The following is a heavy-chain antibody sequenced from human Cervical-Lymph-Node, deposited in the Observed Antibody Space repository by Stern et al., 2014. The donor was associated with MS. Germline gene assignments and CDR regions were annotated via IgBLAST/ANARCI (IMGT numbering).Heavy chain of an antibody. Sequence: QVQLVQSGGGVVQPGKSLRLSCAASGFTFSNHALHWVRQAPGKGLEWVAVVSFDGNKQYYADSVKGRFTVSRDNSKNTLYVQMNSLRADDTAVYFCARDMTPHFNYVWGAYRSGGFDTWGQGTLVTVSA. CDR1: GFTFSNHA. J-gene: IGHJ3*02. CDR2: VSFDGNKQ. D-gene: IGHD3-16*02. CDR3: ARDMTPHFNYVWGAYRSGGFDT. V-gene: IGHV3-30*04.